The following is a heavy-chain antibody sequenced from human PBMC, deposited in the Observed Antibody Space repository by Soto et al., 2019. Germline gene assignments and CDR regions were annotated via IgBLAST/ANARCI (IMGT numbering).Heavy chain of an antibody. CDR3: ATSEYSSLSINWFDP. Sequence: SETLSLTCSVSGGSVDSVNHYWSWIRQPPGKGLEWIGYIYNGGHTFYNPSLKSRVTILVDKSRNQFSLRLSSVTAADTAVYFCATSEYSSLSINWFDPWGQGARDTVSS. J-gene: IGHJ5*02. V-gene: IGHV4-30-4*01. D-gene: IGHD6-6*01. CDR1: GGSVDSVNHY. CDR2: IYNGGHT.